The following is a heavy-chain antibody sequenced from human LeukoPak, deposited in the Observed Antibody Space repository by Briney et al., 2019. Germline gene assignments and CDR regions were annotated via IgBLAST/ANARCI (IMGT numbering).Heavy chain of an antibody. CDR1: GFTFSSNAM. J-gene: IGHJ4*02. D-gene: IGHD3-16*02. CDR2: IYHSGST. Sequence: GSLRLSCAASGFTFSSNAMSWVRQPPGKGLEWIGEIYHSGSTNYNPSLKSRVTISVDKSKDQFSLKLSSVTAADTAVYYCARDPLYRYDPLSWEDYWGQGTLVTVSS. CDR3: ARDPLYRYDPLSWEDY. V-gene: IGHV4-4*02.